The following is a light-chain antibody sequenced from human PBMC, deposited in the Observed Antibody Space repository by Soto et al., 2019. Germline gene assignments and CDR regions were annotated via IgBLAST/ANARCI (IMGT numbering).Light chain of an antibody. J-gene: IGLJ2*01. CDR2: DVS. V-gene: IGLV2-11*01. CDR3: CSYAGTYSYVI. CDR1: SSDVGAYSY. Sequence: QSALTQPRSVSGSPGQSVTISCTGTSSDVGAYSYVSWFQHHPGKVPKLMIYDVSERPSGVPDRFSGSKSGNTASLTISGLQAEDEADYYCCSYAGTYSYVIFGGGTKLPS.